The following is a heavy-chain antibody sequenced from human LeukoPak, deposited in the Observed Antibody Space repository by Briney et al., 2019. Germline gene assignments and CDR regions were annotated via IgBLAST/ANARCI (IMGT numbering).Heavy chain of an antibody. V-gene: IGHV4-59*01. CDR2: IYYSGSI. J-gene: IGHJ4*02. CDR3: ARGSRYDYATDY. D-gene: IGHD3-16*01. CDR1: GGSISSYY. Sequence: PSETLSLTCTVSGGSISSYYWSWIRQPPGKGLEWIGYIYYSGSINYNPSLKSRVTISVDTSKNQFSLKLSSVTAADTAVYYCARGSRYDYATDYWGQGTLVTVSS.